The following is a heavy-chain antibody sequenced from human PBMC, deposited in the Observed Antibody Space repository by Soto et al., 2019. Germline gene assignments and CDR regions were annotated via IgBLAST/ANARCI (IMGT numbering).Heavy chain of an antibody. CDR2: INHSGST. J-gene: IGHJ5*02. V-gene: IGHV4-34*01. CDR3: ARDRRVITMVRGVSRWFDP. D-gene: IGHD3-10*01. CDR1: GGSFSGYY. Sequence: QVQLQQWGAGLLKPSETLSLTCAVYGGSFSGYYWSWIRQPPGKGLEWIGEINHSGSTNYNPSLNSRVPISVDPSENQFSLKLSSVTAADTAVYYCARDRRVITMVRGVSRWFDPWGQGTLVTVSS.